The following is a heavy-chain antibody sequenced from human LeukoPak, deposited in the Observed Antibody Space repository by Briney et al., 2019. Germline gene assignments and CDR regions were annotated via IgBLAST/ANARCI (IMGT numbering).Heavy chain of an antibody. D-gene: IGHD3-3*01. CDR1: GYTFTSYG. V-gene: IGHV1-18*01. CDR3: ARVRDPPYYDFWSGYYHLCWFDP. Sequence: ASVKVSCKASGYTFTSYGISWVRQAPGQGLEWMGWISAYNGNTNYAQKLQGRVTMTTDTSTSTAYMERRSLRSDDTAVYYCARVRDPPYYDFWSGYYHLCWFDPWGQGTLVTVSS. CDR2: ISAYNGNT. J-gene: IGHJ5*02.